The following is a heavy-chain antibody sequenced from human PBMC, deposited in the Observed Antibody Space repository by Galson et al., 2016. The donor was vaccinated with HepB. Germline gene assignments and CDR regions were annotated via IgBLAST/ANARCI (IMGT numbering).Heavy chain of an antibody. D-gene: IGHD3-9*01. J-gene: IGHJ6*02. CDR1: RFTFNNHW. Sequence: SLRLSCAASRFTFNNHWMHWVRQAPGKGLVWLSRINTDGSSTSYADSVKGRFTTSRDNAKNTLFLQMNRMRAEDTAVYYCARGDYDILTGHSVLHNYGMDVWGQGTTVTVSS. CDR3: ARGDYDILTGHSVLHNYGMDV. V-gene: IGHV3-74*01. CDR2: INTDGSST.